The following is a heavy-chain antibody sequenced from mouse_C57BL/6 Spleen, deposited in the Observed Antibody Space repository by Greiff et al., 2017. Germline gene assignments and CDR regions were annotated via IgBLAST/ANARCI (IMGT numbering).Heavy chain of an antibody. CDR3: ARVNYSPMDDTPMDY. J-gene: IGHJ4*01. V-gene: IGHV5-17*01. CDR1: GFTFSDYG. CDR2: ISSGSSTI. Sequence: EVKVEESGGGLVKPGGSLKPSCAASGFTFSDYGMHWVRQAPEKGLEWVAYISSGSSTIYYADTVKGRFTISRDNAKNTLFLQMTSLRSEDTAMYYCARVNYSPMDDTPMDYWGQGTSVTVSS. D-gene: IGHD2-1*01.